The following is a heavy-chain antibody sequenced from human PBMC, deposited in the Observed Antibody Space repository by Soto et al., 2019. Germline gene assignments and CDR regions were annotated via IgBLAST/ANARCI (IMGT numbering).Heavy chain of an antibody. CDR2: IYYSGSA. D-gene: IGHD3-10*01. CDR1: GGSISSSSYY. V-gene: IGHV4-39*02. Sequence: QLQLQESGPGLVKPSETLSLTCTVSGGSISSSSYYWGWIRQPPGKGLEWIGNIYYSGSAYYNPSLQSRVTISVDMSKNNFPLKLSSVTAADTAVYYCARRGVSGPVDYWGQGTLVTVSS. J-gene: IGHJ4*02. CDR3: ARRGVSGPVDY.